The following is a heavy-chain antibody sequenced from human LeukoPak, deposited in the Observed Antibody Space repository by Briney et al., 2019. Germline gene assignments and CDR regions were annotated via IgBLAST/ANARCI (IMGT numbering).Heavy chain of an antibody. CDR3: ARVRRWGSDCDY. CDR1: GFTFSSYW. CDR2: INSDGSST. D-gene: IGHD2-21*01. J-gene: IGHJ4*02. Sequence: GGSLRLSCAASGFTFSSYWMHWVRQAPGKGLVWVSRINSDGSSTSYADSVKGRFTISRDNAKNTLYLQMHSLRAKDSAVYYCARVRRWGSDCDYWGQGTLVTVSS. V-gene: IGHV3-74*01.